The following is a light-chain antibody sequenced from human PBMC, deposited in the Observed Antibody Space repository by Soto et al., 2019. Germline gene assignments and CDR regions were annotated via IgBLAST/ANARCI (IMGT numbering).Light chain of an antibody. Sequence: EIVLTQSPGTLSLSPGERATLSCRASQSVSISHLAWYQQKPGQAPRLLIYGASIRATGIPDRFSGSGSGTEFTLTISTLEPEDFAVYYCQQYGSTPRVTFGQGTKLEIK. V-gene: IGKV3-20*01. CDR2: GAS. J-gene: IGKJ2*01. CDR1: QSVSISH. CDR3: QQYGSTPRVT.